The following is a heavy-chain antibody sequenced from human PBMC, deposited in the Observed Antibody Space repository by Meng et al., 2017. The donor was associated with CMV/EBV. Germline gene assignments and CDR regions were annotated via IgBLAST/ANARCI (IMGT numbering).Heavy chain of an antibody. D-gene: IGHD2-2*01. V-gene: IGHV1-69*05. J-gene: IGHJ6*02. CDR3: ARAQVVVVPAAIHYYYYGMDV. CDR1: GGTFSGYA. CDR2: IIPIFGTA. Sequence: SVKVSCKASGGTFSGYAISWVRQAPGQGLEWMGGIIPIFGTANYAQKFQGRVTITTDESTSTAYMELSSLRSEDTAVYYCARAQVVVVPAAIHYYYYGMDVWGQGTTVTVSS.